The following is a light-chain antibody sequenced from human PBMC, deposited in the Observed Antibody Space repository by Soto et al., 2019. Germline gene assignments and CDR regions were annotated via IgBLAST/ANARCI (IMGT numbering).Light chain of an antibody. J-gene: IGKJ1*01. V-gene: IGKV1-39*01. CDR1: QNIKNY. Sequence: DIQMTQSPSSLSASVEDRVTIPCLASQNIKNYLNWYQQKQGKAPKLLIYAASSLQSGVPSRFSGSGYGTDFNLTISSLQTEDFATYYCQQSYSTPQTFGQGTKVDI. CDR3: QQSYSTPQT. CDR2: AAS.